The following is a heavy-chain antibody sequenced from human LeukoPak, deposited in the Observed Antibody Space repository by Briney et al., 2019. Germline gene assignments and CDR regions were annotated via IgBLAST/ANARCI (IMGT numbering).Heavy chain of an antibody. Sequence: GGSLRLSCAASGFTFSNYAMSWVRQAPGKGLEWVSTISGSGYIYYADSVKGRFTISRDNAKNSLYLQMNSLRAEDTAVYYCARVDCSGGSCYSPFDYWGQGTLVTVSS. V-gene: IGHV3-21*01. CDR2: ISGSGYI. J-gene: IGHJ4*02. D-gene: IGHD2-15*01. CDR1: GFTFSNYA. CDR3: ARVDCSGGSCYSPFDY.